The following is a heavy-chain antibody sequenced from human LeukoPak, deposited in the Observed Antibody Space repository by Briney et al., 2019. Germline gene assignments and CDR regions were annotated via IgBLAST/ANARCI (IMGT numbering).Heavy chain of an antibody. Sequence: PGGSLRLSCAASGFTFSSYWMSWVRQAPGKGLDWLANINQDGSEIYSVDSVKGRFTISRDNAKNSLYLQMNSLRAEDTAVYYCARAILGAIHFDYWGQGTLVTVSS. J-gene: IGHJ4*02. CDR2: INQDGSEI. D-gene: IGHD1-26*01. V-gene: IGHV3-7*01. CDR3: ARAILGAIHFDY. CDR1: GFTFSSYW.